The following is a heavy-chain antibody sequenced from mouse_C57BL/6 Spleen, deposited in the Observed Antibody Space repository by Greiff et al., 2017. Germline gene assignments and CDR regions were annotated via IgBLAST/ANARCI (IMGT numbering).Heavy chain of an antibody. Sequence: QVQLKQPGAELVKPGASVKLSCKASGYTFTSYWMHWVKQRPGQGLEWIGMIHPNSGSTNYNEKFKSKATLTVDKSSSTAYMQLSSLTSEDSAVYYCARADYYGSRFDYWGQGTTLTVSS. J-gene: IGHJ2*01. CDR1: GYTFTSYW. CDR3: ARADYYGSRFDY. V-gene: IGHV1-64*01. CDR2: IHPNSGST. D-gene: IGHD1-1*01.